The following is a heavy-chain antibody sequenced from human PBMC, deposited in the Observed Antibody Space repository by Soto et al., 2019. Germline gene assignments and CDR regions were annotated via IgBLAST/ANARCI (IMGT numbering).Heavy chain of an antibody. CDR1: GYTFTSYG. D-gene: IGHD2-2*03. J-gene: IGHJ6*02. CDR3: ARDLDIVVVPAAAYYYYGMDV. CDR2: ISAYNGNT. Sequence: ASVKVSCKASGYTFTSYGISWVRQAPGQGLEWMGWISAYNGNTNYAQKLQGRVTMTTDTSTSTAYMELRSLRSDDTAVYYCARDLDIVVVPAAAYYYYGMDVWGRGTTVTSP. V-gene: IGHV1-18*04.